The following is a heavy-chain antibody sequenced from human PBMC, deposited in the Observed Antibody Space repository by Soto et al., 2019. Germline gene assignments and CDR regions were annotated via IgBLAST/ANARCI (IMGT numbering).Heavy chain of an antibody. J-gene: IGHJ1*01. V-gene: IGHV3-73*02. CDR3: TGGYCTGGTCYSGYFQH. D-gene: IGHD2-15*01. CDR2: IRSKANDYAT. CDR1: GFTFSGST. Sequence: EVQLVQSGGGLVQPGGSLKLSCAASGFTFSGSTVHWIRQASGEGLQWVGRIRSKANDYATTYIASVKGRFTISRDDSRNTAYLQMSDLKTEDTAVSYCTGGYCTGGTCYSGYFQHWGQGALVTVFS.